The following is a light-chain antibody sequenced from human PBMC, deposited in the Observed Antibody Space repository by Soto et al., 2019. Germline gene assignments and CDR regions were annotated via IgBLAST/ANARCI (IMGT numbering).Light chain of an antibody. J-gene: IGKJ1*01. V-gene: IGKV3-15*01. CDR3: QQYHNLWA. CDR2: GAS. CDR1: QSVGIY. Sequence: EIVMTQSPATLSVSPGERVTLSCRASQSVGIYVAWSHQKHGQAPRRLIWGASSRATGIPARFSGSGSGTEFSFTISGLQSEDLGVYYCQQYHNLWAFGQGTKVEIK.